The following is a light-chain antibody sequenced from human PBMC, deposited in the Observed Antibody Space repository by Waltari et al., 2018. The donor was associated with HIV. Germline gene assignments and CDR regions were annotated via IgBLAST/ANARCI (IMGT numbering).Light chain of an antibody. CDR1: SSDVGGYNY. Sequence: QSSLTQPASVSGSPGQSITISCPGTSSDVGGYNYVSWYQQHPGKVPKLIIYEVRNRPSGVSNRFSASKSGNTASLTISGLQAEDEADYYCISYTSSSTPYVFGTGTKVTVL. CDR3: ISYTSSSTPYV. CDR2: EVR. V-gene: IGLV2-14*01. J-gene: IGLJ1*01.